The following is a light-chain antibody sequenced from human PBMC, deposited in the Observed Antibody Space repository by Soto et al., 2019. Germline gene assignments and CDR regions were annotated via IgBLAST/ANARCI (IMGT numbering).Light chain of an antibody. J-gene: IGKJ5*01. CDR2: DAS. Sequence: EIVLTQSPATLSLSPGERATLSCRASQSVSSYLAWYQQKPGQAPRLLIYDASNRATGIPARFSASGSGTDFTPTISSLLPDASAVYYCQHRGNWITCGPGIRLESK. CDR3: QHRGNWIT. V-gene: IGKV3-11*01. CDR1: QSVSSY.